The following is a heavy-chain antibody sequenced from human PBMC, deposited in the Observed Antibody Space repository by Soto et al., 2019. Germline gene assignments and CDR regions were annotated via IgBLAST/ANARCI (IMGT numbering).Heavy chain of an antibody. J-gene: IGHJ5*02. Sequence: ASVKVSCKASGYTFTSYGISWVRQAPGQGLEWMVWISAYNGNTNYAQKLQGIVTMTRDTSASTVYMEVSSLTSEDTAMYYCARSSGGNFGIIIEGTNWFAPWGQGTLVTVSS. CDR1: GYTFTSYG. CDR3: ARSSGGNFGIIIEGTNWFAP. CDR2: ISAYNGNT. V-gene: IGHV1-18*01. D-gene: IGHD1-26*01.